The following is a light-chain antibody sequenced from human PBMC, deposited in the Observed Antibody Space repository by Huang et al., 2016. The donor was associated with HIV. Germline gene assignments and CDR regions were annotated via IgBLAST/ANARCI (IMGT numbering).Light chain of an antibody. CDR3: MQGIHPPT. J-gene: IGKJ1*01. Sequence: DIVMTQTPLSLSVTPGQPASISCKSSQSLLHSDGKTYWYWYLQKPGQSPQLLSYEVSSQFSGVSNRFSGSGSGTDFTLKISRVEAEDVGIYYCMQGIHPPTFGQGTKVEVK. V-gene: IGKV2-29*02. CDR2: EVS. CDR1: QSLLHSDGKTY.